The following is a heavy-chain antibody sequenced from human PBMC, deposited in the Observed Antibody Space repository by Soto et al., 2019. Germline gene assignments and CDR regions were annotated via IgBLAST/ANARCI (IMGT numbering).Heavy chain of an antibody. Sequence: ASVKVSCKASGYTFTIYYMHWVRQAPGQGLEWMGIINPSGGSTNYAQKFQGRVTMTRDTSTSTVYMELSSLRSEDTAVYYCARDRVYSNYVSSYHYYGMDVWGQGTTVTVSS. D-gene: IGHD4-4*01. CDR1: GYTFTIYY. V-gene: IGHV1-46*01. CDR2: INPSGGST. CDR3: ARDRVYSNYVSSYHYYGMDV. J-gene: IGHJ6*02.